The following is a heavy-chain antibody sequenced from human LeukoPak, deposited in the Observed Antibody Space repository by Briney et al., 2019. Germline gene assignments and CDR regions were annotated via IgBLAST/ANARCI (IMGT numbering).Heavy chain of an antibody. CDR3: ARGLGRQQLVKNWFDP. CDR1: GGSFSGYY. D-gene: IGHD6-13*01. J-gene: IGHJ5*02. V-gene: IGHV4-34*01. Sequence: SETLSLTCAVYGGSFSGYYWSWIRQPPGKGLEWIGEINHSGSTNYNPSLKSRVTISVDTSKNQFSLKLSSVTAADTAVYYCARGLGRQQLVKNWFDPWGQGTLVTVSS. CDR2: INHSGST.